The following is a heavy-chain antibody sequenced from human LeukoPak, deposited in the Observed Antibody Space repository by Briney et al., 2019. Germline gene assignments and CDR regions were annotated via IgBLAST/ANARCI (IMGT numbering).Heavy chain of an antibody. V-gene: IGHV1-18*01. CDR1: GYTFTSYG. Sequence: ASVKVSCKASGYTFTSYGISWVRQSPGQGLEWMGWISAYNGNTNYAQKLQGRVTMTTDTSTSTAYMELRSLRSDDTAVYYCARVPHENNWFDPWGQGTLVTVSS. CDR3: ARVPHENNWFDP. J-gene: IGHJ5*02. CDR2: ISAYNGNT.